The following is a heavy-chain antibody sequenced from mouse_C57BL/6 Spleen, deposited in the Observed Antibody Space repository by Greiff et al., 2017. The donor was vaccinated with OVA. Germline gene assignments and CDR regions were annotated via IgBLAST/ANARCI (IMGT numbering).Heavy chain of an antibody. Sequence: QVQLQQSGPELVKPGASVKISCKASGYAFSSSWMNWVKQRPGKGLEWIGRIYPGDGDTNYNGKFKGKATLTVDKSSSTAYMQLSSLTSGDSAVYICAKTARYFGCWGQGTTLKVSS. CDR1: GYAFSSSW. CDR3: AKTARYFGC. CDR2: IYPGDGDT. V-gene: IGHV1-82*01. D-gene: IGHD3-2*01. J-gene: IGHJ2*01.